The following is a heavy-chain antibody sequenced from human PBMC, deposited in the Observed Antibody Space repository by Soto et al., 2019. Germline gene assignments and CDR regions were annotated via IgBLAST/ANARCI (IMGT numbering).Heavy chain of an antibody. J-gene: IGHJ5*02. CDR3: ARGYCISTSCWQNWFDP. CDR1: GGSISSSSYY. D-gene: IGHD2-2*01. V-gene: IGHV4-39*07. CDR2: IYYSGST. Sequence: PSETLSLTCTVSGGSISSSSYYWGWIRQPPGKGLEWIGSIYYSGSTYYNPSLKSRVTISVDTSKNQFSLKLSSVTAADTAVYYCARGYCISTSCWQNWFDPWGQGTLVTVSS.